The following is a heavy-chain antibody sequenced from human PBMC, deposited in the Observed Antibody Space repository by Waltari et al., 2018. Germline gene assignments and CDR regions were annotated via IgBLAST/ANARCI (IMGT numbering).Heavy chain of an antibody. Sequence: QVQLPESGPGLVKPSGTLSLTCAVFGDSMNTNNWWSWVRQPPGKGLEWIGQIHGSGKTHYTPSLESRVSVSIDTSNHQFSLRVTFATAADTAVYYCARDRGRGLYFDSWGQGILVTVSP. J-gene: IGHJ4*02. V-gene: IGHV4-4*02. CDR1: GDSMNTNNW. CDR2: IHGSGKT. D-gene: IGHD2-15*01. CDR3: ARDRGRGLYFDS.